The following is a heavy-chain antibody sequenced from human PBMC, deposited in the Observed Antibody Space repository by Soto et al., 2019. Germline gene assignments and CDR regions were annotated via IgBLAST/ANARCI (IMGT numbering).Heavy chain of an antibody. V-gene: IGHV4-30-4*01. CDR1: GGSISSGDYY. D-gene: IGHD4-17*01. CDR2: IYYSGST. J-gene: IGHJ4*02. CDR3: DRRWVTTVLYFDY. Sequence: PSETLSLTCTVSGGSISSGDYYWSWIRQPPGKGLEWIGYIYYSGSTYYNPSLKSRVTISVDTSKNQFSLKLSSVTAADTAVYYCDRRWVTTVLYFDYWGQGTLVTVSS.